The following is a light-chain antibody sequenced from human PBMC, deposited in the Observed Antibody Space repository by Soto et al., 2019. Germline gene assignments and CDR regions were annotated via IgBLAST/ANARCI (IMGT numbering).Light chain of an antibody. CDR2: EVN. Sequence: QSALTQPASVSGSPGQSITISCAGTSSDVRNYKFVSWYQHHLGKAPKLMIYEVNQRPSGLSNRFSGSKSGNTASLTISGLQAEDEADYYCCSYASGGTLYVFGTGTKLTVL. CDR1: SSDVRNYKF. J-gene: IGLJ1*01. V-gene: IGLV2-23*02. CDR3: CSYASGGTLYV.